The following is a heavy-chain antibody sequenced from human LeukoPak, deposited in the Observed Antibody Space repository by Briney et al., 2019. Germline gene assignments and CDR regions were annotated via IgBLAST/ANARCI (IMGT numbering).Heavy chain of an antibody. CDR1: GYTFTGYY. V-gene: IGHV1-2*02. CDR2: INPNSGGT. CDR3: ATDWDSYDTSGYFFAY. Sequence: ASVKVSCKASGYTFTGYYMHWVRQAPGQGLEWMGWINPNSGGTNYAQKFQGRVTMTRDTSISTAYMELSRLRSDDTAVYYCATDWDSYDTSGYFFAYWGQGTLVTVSS. J-gene: IGHJ4*02. D-gene: IGHD3-22*01.